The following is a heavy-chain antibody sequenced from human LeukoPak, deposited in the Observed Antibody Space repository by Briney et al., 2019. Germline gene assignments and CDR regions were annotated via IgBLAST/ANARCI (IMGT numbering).Heavy chain of an antibody. V-gene: IGHV1-8*01. Sequence: ASVKLSCTASGYTFTSYDINWVRQATGQGLEWMGWMNPNRGNTGYAQNFQGRVTMTRNTSISTAYMELSSLRSEATAVYYCARGVPYDFWSGYYKGLVDYWGQGTLVTVS. D-gene: IGHD3-3*01. CDR1: GYTFTSYD. CDR2: MNPNRGNT. CDR3: ARGVPYDFWSGYYKGLVDY. J-gene: IGHJ4*02.